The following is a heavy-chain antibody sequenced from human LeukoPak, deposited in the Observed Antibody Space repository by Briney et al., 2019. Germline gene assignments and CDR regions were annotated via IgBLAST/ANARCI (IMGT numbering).Heavy chain of an antibody. J-gene: IGHJ4*02. V-gene: IGHV3-53*01. D-gene: IGHD2-15*01. CDR1: GFTVSTNY. CDR2: IYSAGST. Sequence: GGSLRLSCAASGFTVSTNYMNWVRQAPGKGLEWVSVIYSAGSTYYADSVKGRFTISRDKSKNTLYLQMNRMRAEDTAVYYCAKCALGYCTGGSCRFDNWGQGTLVTVSS. CDR3: AKCALGYCTGGSCRFDN.